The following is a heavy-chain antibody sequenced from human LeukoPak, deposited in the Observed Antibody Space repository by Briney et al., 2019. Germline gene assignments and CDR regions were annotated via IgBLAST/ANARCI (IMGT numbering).Heavy chain of an antibody. V-gene: IGHV1-2*02. Sequence: ASVKVSCKASGYTFTGYYMHWVREAPGQGLEWMGWINPNSGGTNYEQTFQGRVTMTRDTYISTAYMELSRLRSDDTAVYYCASYGDSSGYYVFLDAFDIWGQGTMVTVSS. CDR2: INPNSGGT. CDR3: ASYGDSSGYYVFLDAFDI. D-gene: IGHD3-22*01. CDR1: GYTFTGYY. J-gene: IGHJ3*02.